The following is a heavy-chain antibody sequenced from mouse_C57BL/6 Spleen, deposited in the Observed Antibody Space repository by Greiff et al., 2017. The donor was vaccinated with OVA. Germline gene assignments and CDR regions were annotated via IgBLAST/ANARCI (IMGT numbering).Heavy chain of an antibody. CDR2: IRNKANNHAT. D-gene: IGHD2-3*01. CDR1: GFTFSDAW. CDR3: TTLYDNPSYWYFDV. J-gene: IGHJ1*03. V-gene: IGHV6-6*01. Sequence: VQLKESGGGLVQPGGSMKLSCAASGFTFSDAWMDWVRQSPEKGLEWVAEIRNKANNHATYYAESVKGRFTIARDDSNSSVYLQMSSLRAEDTGVYYCTTLYDNPSYWYFDVWGTGTTVTVSS.